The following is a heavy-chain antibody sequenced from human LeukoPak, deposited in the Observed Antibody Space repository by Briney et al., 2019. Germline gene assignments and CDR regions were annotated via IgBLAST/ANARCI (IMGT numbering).Heavy chain of an antibody. CDR2: IIPIFGIA. Sequence: SVKVSCKASGGTFSSYAISWVRQAPGQGLEWMGRIIPIFGIANYAQKFQGRVTITADKSTSTAYMELSSLRSEDTAVYYCASRVVVTPQPELDYWGQGTLVTVSS. V-gene: IGHV1-69*04. J-gene: IGHJ4*02. CDR1: GGTFSSYA. CDR3: ASRVVVTPQPELDY. D-gene: IGHD3-22*01.